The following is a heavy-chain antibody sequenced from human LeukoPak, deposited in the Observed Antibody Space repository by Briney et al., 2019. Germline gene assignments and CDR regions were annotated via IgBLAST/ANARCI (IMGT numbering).Heavy chain of an antibody. J-gene: IGHJ4*02. CDR2: IYNGYNT. V-gene: IGHV3-66*01. CDR1: GFTVSSHH. D-gene: IGHD1-1*01. Sequence: GGSLRLSCAASGFTVSSHHMSWVRQAPGKGLEWVSVIYNGYNTNYADSVKGRFTISRDNPKNTLYLQMNSLRAEDTAVYYCARDWGTTGTTGWMFDSWGQGTLVTVSS. CDR3: ARDWGTTGTTGWMFDS.